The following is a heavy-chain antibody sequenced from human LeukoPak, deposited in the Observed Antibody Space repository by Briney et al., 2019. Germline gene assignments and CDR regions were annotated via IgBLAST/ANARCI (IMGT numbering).Heavy chain of an antibody. J-gene: IGHJ5*02. V-gene: IGHV4-59*01. CDR1: GGSISSYY. CDR2: IYYSAST. Sequence: PSETLSLTCTVSGGSISSYYWSWIRQPRAKGLEWIGYIYYSASTKYDPSLKHRVTISVHTSKNQFSLRLSSVTAEDTAVYYCARARYNWFDPWGHGTLLTDCS. CDR3: ARARYNWFDP.